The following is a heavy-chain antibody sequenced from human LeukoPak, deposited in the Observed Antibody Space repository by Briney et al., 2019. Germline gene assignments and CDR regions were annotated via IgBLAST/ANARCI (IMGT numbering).Heavy chain of an antibody. Sequence: EASVKVSCKASGYTLTGYYMHWVRQAPGQGLEWMGWINPNSGGTNYAQKFQGRVTMTRDTSISTAYMELSRLRSDDTAVYYCAPRSNSGIAAAGTGYYFDYWGQGTLVTVSS. CDR2: INPNSGGT. J-gene: IGHJ4*02. D-gene: IGHD6-13*01. V-gene: IGHV1-2*02. CDR1: GYTLTGYY. CDR3: APRSNSGIAAAGTGYYFDY.